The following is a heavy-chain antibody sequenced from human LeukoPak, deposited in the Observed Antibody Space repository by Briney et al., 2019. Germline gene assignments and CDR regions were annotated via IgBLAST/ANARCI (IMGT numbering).Heavy chain of an antibody. D-gene: IGHD6-19*01. CDR3: ARGRAVAGHYYYYYMDV. V-gene: IGHV4-59*01. CDR1: GGFISSYY. Sequence: PSETLSLTCTVAGGFISSYYWSWIRQPPGKGLEWIGYIYYSVSTNYNPSLKSRVTISVDTSNNRCSLKLSSVTAADTAVYYCARGRAVAGHYYYYYMDVWGKGTTVTVSS. J-gene: IGHJ6*03. CDR2: IYYSVST.